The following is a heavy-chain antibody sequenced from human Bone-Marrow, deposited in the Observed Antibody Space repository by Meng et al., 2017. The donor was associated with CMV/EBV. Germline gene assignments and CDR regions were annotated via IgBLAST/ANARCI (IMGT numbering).Heavy chain of an antibody. Sequence: GSLRLSCTVSGGSISSYYWSWIRQPPGKGLEWIGYIYYSGSTYYNPSLKSRVTISVDTSKNQFSLKLSSVTAADTAVYYCARHYYDSSGYYDKSFDYWGQGTLVTVSS. V-gene: IGHV4-59*08. J-gene: IGHJ4*02. D-gene: IGHD3-22*01. CDR3: ARHYYDSSGYYDKSFDY. CDR1: GGSISSYY. CDR2: IYYSGST.